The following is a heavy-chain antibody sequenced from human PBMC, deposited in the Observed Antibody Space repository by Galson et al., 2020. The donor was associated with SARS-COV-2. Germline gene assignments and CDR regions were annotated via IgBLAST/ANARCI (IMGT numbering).Heavy chain of an antibody. Sequence: GGSLRLSCAASGFTFSSYAMHWVRQAPGKGLEWVAVILYDGSNKYYADSVKGRFTISRDNSKNTLYLQMNSLRAEDTAVYYCVGSGWRKLYYFDYWGQGTLVTVSS. V-gene: IGHV3-30*04. CDR1: GFTFSSYA. CDR2: ILYDGSNK. J-gene: IGHJ4*02. D-gene: IGHD6-19*01. CDR3: VGSGWRKLYYFDY.